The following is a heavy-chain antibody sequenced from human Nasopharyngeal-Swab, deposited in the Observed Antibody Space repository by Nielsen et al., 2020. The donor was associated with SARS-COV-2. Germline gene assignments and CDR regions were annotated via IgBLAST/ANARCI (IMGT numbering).Heavy chain of an antibody. CDR2: INAGNGDT. D-gene: IGHD6-6*01. Sequence: ASVKVSCKASGYIFAVYIMHGLRQAPGKGRAGMGWINAGNGDTKYSQNFQDRVTPTRDTSSDTAYMELSSLRSEDTAVYFYARHFYSRSCRLLYLDYWGQGTLVTVSS. CDR1: GYIFAVYI. V-gene: IGHV1-3*01. J-gene: IGHJ4*02. CDR3: ARHFYSRSCRLLYLDY.